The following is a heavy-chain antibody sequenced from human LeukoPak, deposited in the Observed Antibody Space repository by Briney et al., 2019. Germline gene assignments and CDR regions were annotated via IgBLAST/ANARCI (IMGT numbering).Heavy chain of an antibody. V-gene: IGHV4-59*01. CDR2: IYYSGST. J-gene: IGHJ4*02. Sequence: PSETLSLTCTVSGGSISSYYWSWIRQPPGKGLEWIGYIYYSGSTNYNPSLKSRVTISADTSKNQFSLKLSSVTAADTAVYYCARLYSSGWYVDYWGQGTLVTVSS. D-gene: IGHD6-19*01. CDR1: GGSISSYY. CDR3: ARLYSSGWYVDY.